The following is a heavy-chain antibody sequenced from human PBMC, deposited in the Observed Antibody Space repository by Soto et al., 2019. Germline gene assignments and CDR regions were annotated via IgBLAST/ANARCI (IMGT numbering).Heavy chain of an antibody. D-gene: IGHD2-15*01. J-gene: IGHJ4*02. V-gene: IGHV3-48*01. CDR1: GFTFSSYS. Sequence: EVQLVESGGGLVQPGGSLRLSCAASGFTFSSYSMHWVRQAPGKGLEWVSYISSSSGTIYYADSVKGRFTISRDNAKNSLYLQINSLRAEDKAVYFWGREGWPFDYWGQGTLVTVSS. CDR3: GREGWPFDY. CDR2: ISSSSGTI.